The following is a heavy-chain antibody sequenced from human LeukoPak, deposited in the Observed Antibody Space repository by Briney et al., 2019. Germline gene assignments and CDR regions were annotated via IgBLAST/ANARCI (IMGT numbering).Heavy chain of an antibody. V-gene: IGHV3-23*01. CDR2: IFPSGGEI. Sequence: GGSLRLSCAASGFTFSTFAMIWVRQPPGKGLECVSSIFPSGGEIHYADSVRGRFTISRDNSKSTLSLQMNSLRAEDTAIYYCATYRQVLLPFESWDQGTLVTVSS. D-gene: IGHD2-8*02. CDR3: ATYRQVLLPFES. J-gene: IGHJ4*02. CDR1: GFTFSTFA.